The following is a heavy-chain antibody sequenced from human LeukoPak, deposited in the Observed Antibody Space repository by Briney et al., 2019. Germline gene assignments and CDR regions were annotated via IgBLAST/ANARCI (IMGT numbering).Heavy chain of an antibody. CDR1: GGSISSFD. Sequence: SETLSLTCSVSGGSISSFDWSWIRQPPGKGLEWVASIYSSGPTYYNPSLKSRVTISVDTPKNQFSLKLSSVTAADTAVYYCARGPPDCSSTSCYAFDAFDIWGQGTMVTVSS. J-gene: IGHJ3*02. V-gene: IGHV4-39*07. D-gene: IGHD2-2*01. CDR3: ARGPPDCSSTSCYAFDAFDI. CDR2: IYSSGPT.